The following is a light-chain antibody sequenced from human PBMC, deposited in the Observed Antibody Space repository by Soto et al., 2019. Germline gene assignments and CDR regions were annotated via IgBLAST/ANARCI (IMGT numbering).Light chain of an antibody. Sequence: EIVMTQSPVTLSVSPGETVSLSCRASQSVGSNVAWHQQKPGQSPRLLIYGASTRATGIPARFSGSGSGTEFTLTISSLPSEDFAVYYCQQYNAWPLAFGQGTKVEIK. CDR2: GAS. CDR1: QSVGSN. V-gene: IGKV3-15*01. J-gene: IGKJ1*01. CDR3: QQYNAWPLA.